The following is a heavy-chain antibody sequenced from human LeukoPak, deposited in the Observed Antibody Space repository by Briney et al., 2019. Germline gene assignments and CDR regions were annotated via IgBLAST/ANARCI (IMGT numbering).Heavy chain of an antibody. V-gene: IGHV4-34*01. J-gene: IGHJ4*02. D-gene: IGHD3-22*01. CDR2: INHSGST. CDR1: GGSFSGYY. CDR3: ARPNPYYFDNSGYQYYFDY. Sequence: SETLSLTCAVYGGSFSGYYWSWIRQPPGKGLEWIGEINHSGSTNSNPSLKSRVTISIDTSKNQFSLKLTSVTAADTAVYYCARPNPYYFDNSGYQYYFDYWGQGTLVTVSS.